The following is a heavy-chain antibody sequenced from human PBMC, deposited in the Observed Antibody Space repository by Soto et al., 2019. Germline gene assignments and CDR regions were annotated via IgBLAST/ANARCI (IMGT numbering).Heavy chain of an antibody. CDR1: GGSISSGDYY. V-gene: IGHV4-30-4*01. CDR2: IYYSGST. D-gene: IGHD5-18*01. J-gene: IGHJ5*02. Sequence: QVQLQESGPGLVKPSQTLSLTCTVSGGSISSGDYYWSWIRQPPGKGLEWIGYIYYSGSTYYNPSLKSRVTISVDTCKNQFSLKLSSVTAADTAVYYCARDRGYSYGLAWFDPWGQGTLVTVSS. CDR3: ARDRGYSYGLAWFDP.